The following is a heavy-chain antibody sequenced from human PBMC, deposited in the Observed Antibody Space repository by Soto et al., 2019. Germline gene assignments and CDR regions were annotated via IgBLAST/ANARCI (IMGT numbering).Heavy chain of an antibody. Sequence: GGSLRLSCGASGFNFVTYAIHWVRQAPGKGLQWVALIAYDGINTYYADSVKGRFTISRDNSKNTLHLQMNSLRPEDTGVYFCARVTPGNNLYYFSGLDVWGQGTSVTVSS. CDR2: IAYDGINT. V-gene: IGHV3-30-3*01. J-gene: IGHJ6*02. CDR1: GFNFVTYA. D-gene: IGHD1-1*01. CDR3: ARVTPGNNLYYFSGLDV.